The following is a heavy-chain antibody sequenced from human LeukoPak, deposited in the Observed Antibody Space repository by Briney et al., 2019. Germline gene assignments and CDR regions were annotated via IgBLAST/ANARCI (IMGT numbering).Heavy chain of an antibody. V-gene: IGHV3-21*01. Sequence: GGSLRLSCAASGFTFSSYSMNWVRQAPGKGLEWVSSISSSSSYIYYADSVKGRFTISRDSAKNSLYLQMNSLRAEDTAVYCCARDSLVVVAATLASYYYYGMDVWGQGTTVTVSS. D-gene: IGHD2-15*01. CDR2: ISSSSSYI. J-gene: IGHJ6*02. CDR3: ARDSLVVVAATLASYYYYGMDV. CDR1: GFTFSSYS.